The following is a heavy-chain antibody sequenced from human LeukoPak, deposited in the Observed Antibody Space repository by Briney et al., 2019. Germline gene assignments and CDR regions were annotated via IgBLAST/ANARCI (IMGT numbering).Heavy chain of an antibody. Sequence: GGSLRLSCAASGFTFSSYSMNWVRRAPGKGLEWVSSISSSSSYIYYADSVKGRFTISGDNAKNSLYLQMNSLRAEDTAVYYCARGGRLLWFGESIDYWGQGTLVTVSS. CDR1: GFTFSSYS. D-gene: IGHD3-10*01. V-gene: IGHV3-21*01. J-gene: IGHJ4*02. CDR3: ARGGRLLWFGESIDY. CDR2: ISSSSSYI.